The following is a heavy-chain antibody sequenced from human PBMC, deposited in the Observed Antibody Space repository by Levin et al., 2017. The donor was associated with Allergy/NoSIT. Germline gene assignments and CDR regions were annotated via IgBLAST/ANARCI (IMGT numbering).Heavy chain of an antibody. J-gene: IGHJ3*02. CDR2: IYYSGST. D-gene: IGHD4-17*01. CDR1: GGSISSSSYY. V-gene: IGHV4-39*01. Sequence: SETLSLTCTVSGGSISSSSYYWGWIRQPPGKGLEWIGSIYYSGSTYYNPSLKSRVTISVDTSKNQFSLKLSSVTAADTAVYYCARRDAVTTDAFDSWGQGTMVTVSS. CDR3: ARRDAVTTDAFDS.